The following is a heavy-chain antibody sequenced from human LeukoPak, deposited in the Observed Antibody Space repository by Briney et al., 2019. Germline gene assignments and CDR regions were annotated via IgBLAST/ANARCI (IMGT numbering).Heavy chain of an antibody. J-gene: IGHJ3*02. Sequence: GGSLRLSCAASGLTFSSYAMSWVRQAPGEGLEWVSTISGSGGTTNYADSVKGRFTISRDNSKNTLYLEMNSLRAEDTAGYYCAKDGGSSWSHQAFDIWGQGTMVTVSS. V-gene: IGHV3-23*01. CDR3: AKDGGSSWSHQAFDI. D-gene: IGHD6-13*01. CDR1: GLTFSSYA. CDR2: ISGSGGTT.